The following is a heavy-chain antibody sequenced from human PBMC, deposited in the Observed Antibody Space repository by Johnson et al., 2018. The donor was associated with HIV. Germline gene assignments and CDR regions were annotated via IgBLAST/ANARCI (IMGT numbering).Heavy chain of an antibody. CDR1: GFTFDDYA. V-gene: IGHV3-9*01. CDR3: AREEARLRAFDI. CDR2: INWNGGST. Sequence: VQVVESGGGLVQPGRSLRLSCAASGFTFDDYAMHWVRQAPGKGLEWVSGINWNGGSTGYADSVKGRFTIPRDNAKNTLYLQMRSLRAGDTALYYCAREEARLRAFDIWGQGTMVTVSS. J-gene: IGHJ3*02.